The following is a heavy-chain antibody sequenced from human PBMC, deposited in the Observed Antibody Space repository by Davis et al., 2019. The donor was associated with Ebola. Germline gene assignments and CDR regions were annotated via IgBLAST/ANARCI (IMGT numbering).Heavy chain of an antibody. Sequence: PGGSLRLSCAASGFTFSSYSMNWVRQAPGKGLEWVSSISSSSNYIYYADSVKGRFTISRDNAKNSLYLQMNSLRAEDTAVYYCARARAYCSGGSCYQLDFDYWGQGTLVTVSS. V-gene: IGHV3-21*01. CDR2: ISSSSNYI. J-gene: IGHJ4*02. D-gene: IGHD2-15*01. CDR3: ARARAYCSGGSCYQLDFDY. CDR1: GFTFSSYS.